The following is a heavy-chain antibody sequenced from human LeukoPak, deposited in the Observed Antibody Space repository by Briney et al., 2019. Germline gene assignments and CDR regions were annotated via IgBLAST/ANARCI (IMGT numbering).Heavy chain of an antibody. CDR3: AKVPMTSPNYYFDS. J-gene: IGHJ4*02. CDR2: IPGTDDNT. Sequence: PGGSLRLSCAASGFTFSNYAMGWVRQAPGKGLEWVSVIPGTDDNTYYVNSVKGRFTVSRDNSRNTLYLQMSSLRAEDTALYYCAKVPMTSPNYYFDSWGQVTLVTVSS. V-gene: IGHV3-23*01. D-gene: IGHD1-1*01. CDR1: GFTFSNYA.